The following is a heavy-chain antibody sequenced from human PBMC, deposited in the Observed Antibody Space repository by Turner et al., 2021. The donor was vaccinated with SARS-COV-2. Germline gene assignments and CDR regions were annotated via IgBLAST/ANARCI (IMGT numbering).Heavy chain of an antibody. Sequence: EVQLVESGGGLNQPGGSLRLSCAAPGLTVRSNYNSWVRQALGKGRWWVSVIYSGGSTDDVDSVQGRCTISRENSKSSLYLQRNSLGAEDTAVYDFARDLGPYGMDVWVQVTTVTVSS. D-gene: IGHD3-10*01. J-gene: IGHJ6*02. V-gene: IGHV3-53*01. CDR1: GLTVRSNY. CDR3: ARDLGPYGMDV. CDR2: IYSGGST.